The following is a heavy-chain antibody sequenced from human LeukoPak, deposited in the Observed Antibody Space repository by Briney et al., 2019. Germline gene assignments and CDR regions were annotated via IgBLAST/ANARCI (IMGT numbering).Heavy chain of an antibody. CDR2: MNPNSGNT. V-gene: IGHV1-8*03. CDR1: GYTFTSYD. J-gene: IGHJ4*02. Sequence: ASVKVSCKASGYTFTSYDINWVRQAPGQELEWMGWMNPNSGNTGYAQKFQGRVTITRNTSISTAYMELSSPRSEDTAVYYCARYSTTESEDHWGQGTLVTVSS. CDR3: ARYSTTESEDH. D-gene: IGHD4-17*01.